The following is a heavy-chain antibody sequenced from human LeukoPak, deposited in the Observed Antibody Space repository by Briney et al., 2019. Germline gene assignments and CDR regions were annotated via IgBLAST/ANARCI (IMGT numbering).Heavy chain of an antibody. V-gene: IGHV4-61*05. CDR2: IYYSGST. D-gene: IGHD2-15*01. J-gene: IGHJ4*02. CDR1: GGSITSSSYY. Sequence: PSETLSLTCTVSGGSITSSSYYWGWIRQPPGKGLEWIGYIYYSGSTNYNPSLKSRVTISVDTSKNQFPLKLSSVTAADTAVYYCARGVAATHDYWGQGTLVTVSS. CDR3: ARGVAATHDY.